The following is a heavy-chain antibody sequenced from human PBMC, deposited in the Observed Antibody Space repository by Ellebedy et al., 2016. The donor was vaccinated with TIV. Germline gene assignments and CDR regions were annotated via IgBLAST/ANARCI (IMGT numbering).Heavy chain of an antibody. CDR1: GFTFDDYT. Sequence: GESLKISXAASGFTFDDYTMHWVRQAPGKGLEWVSLISWDGGSTYYADSVKGRFTISRDNSKNSLYLQMNSLRAEDTAVYYCARDQRITFGGVIVPPGDYWGQGTLVTVSS. D-gene: IGHD3-16*02. CDR2: ISWDGGST. V-gene: IGHV3-43*01. CDR3: ARDQRITFGGVIVPPGDY. J-gene: IGHJ4*02.